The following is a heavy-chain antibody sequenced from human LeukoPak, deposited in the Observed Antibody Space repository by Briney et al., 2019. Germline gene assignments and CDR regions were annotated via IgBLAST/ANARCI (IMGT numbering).Heavy chain of an antibody. CDR3: ARVTEGTRSIDY. Sequence: SGGSLRLSCATSGFTFSTYAMSWVRQAPGKGLEWVSGLSASVGATTYYADSVKGRVTISRDNSRNTLYLQMNSLRDEDTAIYYCARVTEGTRSIDYWGQGTLVTVSS. V-gene: IGHV3-23*01. D-gene: IGHD1-7*01. CDR1: GFTFSTYA. J-gene: IGHJ4*02. CDR2: LSASVGATT.